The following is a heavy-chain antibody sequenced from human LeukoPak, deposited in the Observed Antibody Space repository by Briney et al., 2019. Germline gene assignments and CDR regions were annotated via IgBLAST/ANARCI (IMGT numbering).Heavy chain of an antibody. Sequence: ASVKVSCKASGYTFTSYGISRVRQAPGQGLEWMGWINPNSGGTNYAQKFQGRVTMARDTSISTAYMELSRLRSDDTAVYYCARSGDDYGDYVDWFDPWGQGTLVIVSS. CDR1: GYTFTSYG. V-gene: IGHV1-2*02. J-gene: IGHJ5*02. CDR2: INPNSGGT. CDR3: ARSGDDYGDYVDWFDP. D-gene: IGHD4-17*01.